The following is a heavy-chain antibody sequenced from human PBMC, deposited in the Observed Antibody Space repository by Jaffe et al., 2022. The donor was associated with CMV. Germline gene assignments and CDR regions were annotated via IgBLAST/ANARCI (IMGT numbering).Heavy chain of an antibody. CDR2: IYYSGST. Sequence: QVQLQESGPGLVKPSETLSLTCTVSGGSISSYYWSWIRQPPGKGLEWIGYIYYSGSTNYNPSLKSRVTISVDTSKNQFSLKLSSVTAADTAVYYCASGIAARSPHDYWGQGTLVTVSS. D-gene: IGHD6-6*01. CDR1: GGSISSYY. CDR3: ASGIAARSPHDY. V-gene: IGHV4-59*01. J-gene: IGHJ4*02.